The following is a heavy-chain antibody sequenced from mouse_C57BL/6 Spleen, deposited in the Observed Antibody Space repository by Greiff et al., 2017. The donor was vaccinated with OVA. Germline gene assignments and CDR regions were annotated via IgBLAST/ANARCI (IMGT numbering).Heavy chain of an antibody. V-gene: IGHV1-64*01. Sequence: QVQLQQPGAELVKPGASVKLSCKASGYTFTSYWMHWVKQRPGQGLEWIGMIHPNSGSTNYNEKFKSKATLTVDKSSSTAYMQLSSLTSEDSAVYDCARCLPIFYYFDYWGQGTTLTVSS. D-gene: IGHD2-10*01. CDR3: ARCLPIFYYFDY. CDR1: GYTFTSYW. CDR2: IHPNSGST. J-gene: IGHJ2*01.